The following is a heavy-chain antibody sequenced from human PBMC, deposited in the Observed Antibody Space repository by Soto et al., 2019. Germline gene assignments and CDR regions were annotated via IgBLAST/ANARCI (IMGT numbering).Heavy chain of an antibody. CDR2: IYHSGST. V-gene: IGHV4-38-2*01. J-gene: IGHJ5*02. Sequence: LSLTCAVSGYSISSGYYWGWIRQPPGKGLEWIGSIYHSGSTYYTPSLKSRVTISVDTSKNQFSLKLSSVTAADTAVYYCARLSYYDSSGYYYTYNWFDPWGQGTLVTVSS. D-gene: IGHD3-22*01. CDR3: ARLSYYDSSGYYYTYNWFDP. CDR1: GYSISSGYY.